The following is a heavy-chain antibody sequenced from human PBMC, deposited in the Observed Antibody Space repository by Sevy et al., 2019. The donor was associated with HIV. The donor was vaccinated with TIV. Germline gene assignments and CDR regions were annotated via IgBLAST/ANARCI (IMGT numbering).Heavy chain of an antibody. CDR3: ATRDCSGGSCYGYYFDY. J-gene: IGHJ4*02. V-gene: IGHV4-39*01. D-gene: IGHD2-15*01. CDR2: IYYSGST. CDR1: GGSISSSSYY. Sequence: SETLSLTCTVSGGSISSSSYYWGWIRQPPGKGLEWIGSIYYSGSTYYNPSLKSRVTISVDTSKNQFSLKLSSVTAADTAVYYCATRDCSGGSCYGYYFDYWGLGTLVTVSS.